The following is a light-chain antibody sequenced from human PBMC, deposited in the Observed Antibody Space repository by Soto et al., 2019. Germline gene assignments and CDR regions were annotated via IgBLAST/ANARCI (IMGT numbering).Light chain of an antibody. J-gene: IGLJ2*01. V-gene: IGLV3-1*01. CDR1: ELGDKF. CDR2: QDR. Sequence: SYELAQPPSVSVSPGQTASISCSDHELGDKFTAWYQQKPGQAPVLVIYQDRKRPSGIPEQFSGSNSGTTATLTISATQPVDEADYYCQAGDKTVVFGGGTKLTVL. CDR3: QAGDKTVV.